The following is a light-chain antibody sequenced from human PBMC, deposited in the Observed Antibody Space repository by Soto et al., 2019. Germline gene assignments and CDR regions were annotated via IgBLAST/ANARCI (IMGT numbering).Light chain of an antibody. J-gene: IGLJ2*01. CDR2: DNN. Sequence: QSVLTQPPSVSAAPGQTVTISCSGSSSNIGNNYISWYQHLPGTAPKLVIYDNNKRPSGIPDRFSGSKSGTSATLGITGLQTGDEAHYYCGTWDSSLSAGVFGGGTQLTVL. V-gene: IGLV1-51*01. CDR3: GTWDSSLSAGV. CDR1: SSNIGNNY.